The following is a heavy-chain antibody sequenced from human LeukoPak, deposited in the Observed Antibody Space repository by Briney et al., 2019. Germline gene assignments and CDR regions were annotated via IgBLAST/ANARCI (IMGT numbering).Heavy chain of an antibody. D-gene: IGHD2-2*01. CDR3: ARMYQLPGYFDY. J-gene: IGHJ4*02. CDR1: GGSISSYY. CDR2: IYTSGST. V-gene: IGHV4-4*07. Sequence: SETLSLACTVSGGSISSYYWSWLRQPAGKGLEWIGRIYTSGSTNYNPSLKSRVTMSVDTSKNQFSLKLSSVTAADTAVYYCARMYQLPGYFDYWGQGTLVTVSS.